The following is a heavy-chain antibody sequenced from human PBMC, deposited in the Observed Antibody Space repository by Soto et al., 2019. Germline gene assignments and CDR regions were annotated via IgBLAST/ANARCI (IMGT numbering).Heavy chain of an antibody. CDR3: ARGVGSYYFDY. Sequence: EVQLVESGGGLVKPGGSLRLSCAASGFTFSTYSINWVRQAPGKGLEWVSSISSSSTYIYYADSVKGRFTISRDNAKSSLYLQMNSLSAEDTAVYYCARGVGSYYFDYWGQGTLVTVSS. J-gene: IGHJ4*02. V-gene: IGHV3-21*01. CDR1: GFTFSTYS. D-gene: IGHD3-16*01. CDR2: ISSSSTYI.